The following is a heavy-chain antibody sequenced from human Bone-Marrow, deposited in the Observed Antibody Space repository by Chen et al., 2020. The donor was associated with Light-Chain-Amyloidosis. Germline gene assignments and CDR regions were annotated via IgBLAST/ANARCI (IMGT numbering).Heavy chain of an antibody. D-gene: IGHD1-26*01. CDR2: IKSKVHGGTT. V-gene: IGHV3-15*01. J-gene: IGHJ3*01. Sequence: EVQLVESGGGLVESGGSLRLSCAASGFSFTTAWMSWVRQAPGKGLEWVGRIKSKVHGGTTDYAAPVKGRFSISRDDSRNTLYLQINSLKAEDAATYFCSAIVGAYDTFDFWGQGTTVTVSS. CDR1: GFSFTTAW. CDR3: SAIVGAYDTFDF.